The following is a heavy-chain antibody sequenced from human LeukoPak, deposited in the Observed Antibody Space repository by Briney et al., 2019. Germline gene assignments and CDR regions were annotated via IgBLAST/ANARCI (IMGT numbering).Heavy chain of an antibody. V-gene: IGHV1-46*01. D-gene: IGHD6-13*01. CDR1: GYTFTSYY. Sequence: ASVKVSCKASGYTFTSYYMHWVRQAPGQGLEWMGIINPSGGSTSYAQKFQGRVTMTRDTSTSTVYMELSSLRSEDTAVYYCARVPRKAAANRYYYMDVWGKGTTVTVSS. CDR3: ARVPRKAAANRYYYMDV. CDR2: INPSGGST. J-gene: IGHJ6*03.